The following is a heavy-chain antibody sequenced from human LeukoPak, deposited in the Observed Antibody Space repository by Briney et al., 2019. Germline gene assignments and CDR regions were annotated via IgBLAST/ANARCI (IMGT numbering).Heavy chain of an antibody. CDR3: ARELRSSAHSGYSSGWYSSRSYYYYYYGMDV. V-gene: IGHV3-30-3*01. Sequence: GGSLRLSCAASGFTFSSYAMHWVRQAPGKGLEWVAVISYDGSNKYYADSVKRRFTISRDNSKNTPYLQMNSLRAEDTAVYYCARELRSSAHSGYSSGWYSSRSYYYYYYGMDVWGQGTTVTVSS. D-gene: IGHD6-19*01. J-gene: IGHJ6*02. CDR2: ISYDGSNK. CDR1: GFTFSSYA.